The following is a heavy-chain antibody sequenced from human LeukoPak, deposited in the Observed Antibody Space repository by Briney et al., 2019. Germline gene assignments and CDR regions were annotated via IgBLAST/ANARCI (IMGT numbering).Heavy chain of an antibody. CDR3: AGVSRRHLDY. Sequence: SETLSLTCTVSGGSVSSVNYYWTWIRQPPGKGLEWIGYIYYSGSTNYNPSLKSRVTISVDTPKNQFSLKLNSVTAADTAVYYCAGVSRRHLDYWGQGTLVTVSS. CDR1: GGSVSSVNYY. V-gene: IGHV4-61*01. CDR2: IYYSGST. J-gene: IGHJ4*02.